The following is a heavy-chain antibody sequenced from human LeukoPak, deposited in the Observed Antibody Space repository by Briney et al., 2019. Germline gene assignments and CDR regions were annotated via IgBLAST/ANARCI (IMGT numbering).Heavy chain of an antibody. D-gene: IGHD3-10*01. CDR3: ALSGQHHYLGFDY. J-gene: IGHJ4*02. CDR2: ISYDGSNK. Sequence: GGSLRLSCAASGFTFSSYGMHWVRQAPGKGLEWVAVISYDGSNKYYADSVKGRFTISRDNSKNTLYLQMNSLRAEDTAVYYCALSGQHHYLGFDYWGQGTLVTVSS. CDR1: GFTFSSYG. V-gene: IGHV3-30*03.